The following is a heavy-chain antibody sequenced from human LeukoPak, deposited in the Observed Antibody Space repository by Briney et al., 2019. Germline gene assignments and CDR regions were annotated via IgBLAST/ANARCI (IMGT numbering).Heavy chain of an antibody. J-gene: IGHJ4*02. Sequence: SETLSLTCTVSGGSISSYYWSWIRQPPGKGLEWIGYIYYSGSTNYNPSLKSRVTISVDTSKNQFSLKLSSVTAADTAVYYCARDVYYDFWSGPRGLFDYWGQGTLVTVSS. CDR3: ARDVYYDFWSGPRGLFDY. V-gene: IGHV4-59*12. D-gene: IGHD3-3*01. CDR2: IYYSGST. CDR1: GGSISSYY.